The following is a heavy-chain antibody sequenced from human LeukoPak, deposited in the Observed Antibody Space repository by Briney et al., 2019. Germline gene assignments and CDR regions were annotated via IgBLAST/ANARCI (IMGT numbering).Heavy chain of an antibody. CDR2: ISSSGSTI. J-gene: IGHJ4*02. Sequence: GGSLRLSCAASGFTFSSYEMNWVRQAPGKGLEWVSYISSSGSTIYYADSVKGRFTISRDNAKNSLYLQMNSLRAEDTAVCYCARDRGHYDILSGYETVFDYWGQGTLVTVSS. V-gene: IGHV3-48*03. CDR3: ARDRGHYDILSGYETVFDY. D-gene: IGHD3-9*01. CDR1: GFTFSSYE.